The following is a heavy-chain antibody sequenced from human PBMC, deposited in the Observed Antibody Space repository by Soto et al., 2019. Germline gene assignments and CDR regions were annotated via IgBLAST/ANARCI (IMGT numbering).Heavy chain of an antibody. D-gene: IGHD5-12*01. CDR2: ITTYNGDT. CDR3: ARGRGYSLIPVVDDAVDV. Sequence: QVLLVQSGGEVKKPGASVKVSCKASGYSFTGYGINWVRQAPGQGPEWLGRITTYNGDTNYAQNFQGRLTMTTDTSTGTTYMELRSLRSDDTAVYYCARGRGYSLIPVVDDAVDVWGQGTLVTVSS. J-gene: IGHJ3*01. CDR1: GYSFTGYG. V-gene: IGHV1-18*04.